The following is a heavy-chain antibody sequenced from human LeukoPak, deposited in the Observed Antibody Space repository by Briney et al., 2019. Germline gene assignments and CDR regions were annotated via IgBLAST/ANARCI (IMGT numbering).Heavy chain of an antibody. CDR1: GDSFSSSSSY. Sequence: SETLSLTCTVSGDSFSSSSSYWGWIRQPPGKGLEWIGSIYYSGSTYYNPSLKSRVTISRDTSKNQFSLKLSSVTAADTAVYYCARHDHLHPYYDILTGYYIGAFDIWGQGTMVTVSS. CDR2: IYYSGST. CDR3: ARHDHLHPYYDILTGYYIGAFDI. D-gene: IGHD3-9*01. V-gene: IGHV4-39*01. J-gene: IGHJ3*02.